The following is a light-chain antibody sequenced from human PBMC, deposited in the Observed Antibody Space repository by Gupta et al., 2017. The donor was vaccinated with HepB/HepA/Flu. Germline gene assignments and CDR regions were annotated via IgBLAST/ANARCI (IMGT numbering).Light chain of an antibody. Sequence: VLTQSPLSLPVTPGEPASLSCRSSQSLLHRNGYDYLDWYLQKPGQSPQLLIYLGSNRASGVPDRFSGSGSGTDLTLKISRVEAEDVGVYYCRQALQTPRTFGGGTKVEIK. CDR3: RQALQTPRT. J-gene: IGKJ4*02. V-gene: IGKV2-28*01. CDR1: QSLLHRNGYDY. CDR2: LGS.